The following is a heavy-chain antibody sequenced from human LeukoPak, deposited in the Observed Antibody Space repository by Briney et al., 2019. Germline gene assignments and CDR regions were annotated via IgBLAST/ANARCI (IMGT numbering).Heavy chain of an antibody. CDR3: ARDRVGRNYYYGMDV. D-gene: IGHD1-14*01. Sequence: GASVKVSCKASGGTFSSYAISWVRQAPGQGLEWMGGIILIFGTANYAQKFQGRVTITADESTSTAYMELSSLRSEDTAVYYCARDRVGRNYYYGMDVWGQGTTVTVSS. J-gene: IGHJ6*02. CDR1: GGTFSSYA. V-gene: IGHV1-69*13. CDR2: IILIFGTA.